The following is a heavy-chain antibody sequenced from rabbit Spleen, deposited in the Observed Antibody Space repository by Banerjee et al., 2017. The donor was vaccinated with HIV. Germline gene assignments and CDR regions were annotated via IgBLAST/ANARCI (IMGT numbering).Heavy chain of an antibody. V-gene: IGHV1S45*01. CDR3: ARDLTSVIGWNFNL. J-gene: IGHJ4*01. CDR2: IYTGSGST. D-gene: IGHD1-1*01. Sequence: EQLEESGGGLVKPEGSLTLTCKASGVSLNDKDVMCWVRQAPGKGLEWIGCIYTGSGSTYYASWAKGRFTISKTSSTTVTLQMTSLTAADTATYFCARDLTSVIGWNFNLWGPGTLVTVS. CDR1: GVSLNDKDV.